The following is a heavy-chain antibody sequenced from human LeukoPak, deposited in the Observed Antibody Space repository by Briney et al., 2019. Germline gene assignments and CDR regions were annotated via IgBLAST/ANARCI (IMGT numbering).Heavy chain of an antibody. Sequence: SETLSLTCTVSGGSISSYYWSWIRQPPGKGLEWIGSIYYSGSTYYNPSLKSRVTISVDTSKNQFSLKLSSVTAADTAVYYCARVWGSSWFSDYWGQGTLVTVSS. J-gene: IGHJ4*02. CDR2: IYYSGST. CDR1: GGSISSYY. V-gene: IGHV4-59*12. CDR3: ARVWGSSWFSDY. D-gene: IGHD6-13*01.